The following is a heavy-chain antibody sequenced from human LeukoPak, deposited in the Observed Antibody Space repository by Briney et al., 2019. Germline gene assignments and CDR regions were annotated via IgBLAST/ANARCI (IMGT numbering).Heavy chain of an antibody. J-gene: IGHJ4*02. CDR3: ARDSRYDSSGYYLD. CDR1: GYTFTGYY. V-gene: IGHV1-2*06. CDR2: INPNSGGT. Sequence: ASVKVSCKASGYTFTGYYMHWVRQAPGQGLEWVGRINPNSGGTNYAQKFQGRVTMTRDTSISTAYMELSRLRSDDTAVYYCARDSRYDSSGYYLDWGQGTLVTVSS. D-gene: IGHD3-22*01.